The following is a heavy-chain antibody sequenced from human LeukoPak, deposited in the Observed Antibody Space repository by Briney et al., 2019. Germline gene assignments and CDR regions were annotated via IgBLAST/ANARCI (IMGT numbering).Heavy chain of an antibody. CDR1: GGSFSSGSYY. CDR2: IYYSGST. V-gene: IGHV4-61*01. Sequence: SETLSLTCTVSGGSFSSGSYYWSWIRQPPGKGLEWIGYIYYSGSTNYNPSLKSRVTISVDTSKNQFSLKLSSVTAADTAVYYCARGYDYGDYHFDYWGQGTLVTVSS. J-gene: IGHJ4*02. CDR3: ARGYDYGDYHFDY. D-gene: IGHD4-17*01.